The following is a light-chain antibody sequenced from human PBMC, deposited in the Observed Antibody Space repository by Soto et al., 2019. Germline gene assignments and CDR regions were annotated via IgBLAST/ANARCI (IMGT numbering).Light chain of an antibody. Sequence: QSVLTQPPSASGSPGQSVTISCTGTSSDVGGYNYVSWYQQHPGKAPKLMIYEVSKRPSGVPDRFSGSKSGNTASLTVSGLQAEDEADYYCNSYAGSNNWVFGGGTQPTVL. CDR3: NSYAGSNNWV. CDR1: SSDVGGYNY. J-gene: IGLJ3*02. V-gene: IGLV2-8*01. CDR2: EVS.